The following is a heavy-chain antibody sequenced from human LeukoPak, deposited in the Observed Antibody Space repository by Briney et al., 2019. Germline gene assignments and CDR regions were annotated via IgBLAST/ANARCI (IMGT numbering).Heavy chain of an antibody. CDR2: FYYSESD. CDR1: GASITSYY. Sequence: EPLSHPCSLSGASITSYYWNWLRPPPGKGLAWMGYFYYSESDHHNHPLKSRITISVDTSKIQLSLKLSSVTAADTAVYYCVRGYCSGATCYHFDYWGQGGLVTVSS. D-gene: IGHD2-15*01. V-gene: IGHV4-59*01. CDR3: VRGYCSGATCYHFDY. J-gene: IGHJ4*02.